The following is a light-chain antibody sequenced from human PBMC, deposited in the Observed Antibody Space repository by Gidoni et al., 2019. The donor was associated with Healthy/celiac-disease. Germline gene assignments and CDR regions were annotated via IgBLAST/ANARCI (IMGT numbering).Light chain of an antibody. Sequence: LTQPPSASGSPGQSVTISCTGTSSDVGGYNYVSWYQQHPGKAPKLMIYEVSKRPSGVPDRFSGSKSGNTASLTVSGLQAEDEADYYCSSYAGSNNYVFGTGTKVTVL. V-gene: IGLV2-8*01. CDR1: SSDVGGYNY. J-gene: IGLJ1*01. CDR3: SSYAGSNNYV. CDR2: EVS.